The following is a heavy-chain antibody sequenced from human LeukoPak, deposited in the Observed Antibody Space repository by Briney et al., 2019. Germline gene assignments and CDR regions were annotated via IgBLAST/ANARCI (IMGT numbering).Heavy chain of an antibody. V-gene: IGHV3-23*01. CDR1: GFTFSSHA. CDR2: LSSGGGST. D-gene: IGHD3-22*01. J-gene: IGHJ4*02. Sequence: GGSLRLSCAASGFTFSSHAMSWVRQAPGKGLEWVSALSSGGGSTYYADSVKGRFTISRDNSKNTLYLQMNSLRAEDTAVYYCAKKRKTGDISGSFAYWGLGTLVTVSS. CDR3: AKKRKTGDISGSFAY.